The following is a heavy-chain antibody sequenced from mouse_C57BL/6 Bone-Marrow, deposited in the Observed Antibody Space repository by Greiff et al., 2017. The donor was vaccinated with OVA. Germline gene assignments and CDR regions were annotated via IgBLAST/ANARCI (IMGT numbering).Heavy chain of an antibody. CDR2: IYPGDGDT. V-gene: IGHV1-82*01. J-gene: IGHJ3*01. CDR3: ARWRGAWFAY. Sequence: LQESGPELVKPGASVKISCKASGYAFSSSWMNWVKQRPGKGLEWIGRIYPGDGDTNYNGKFKGKATLTADKSSSTAYMQLSSLTSEDSAVYFCARWRGAWFAYWGQGTLVTVSA. CDR1: GYAFSSSW.